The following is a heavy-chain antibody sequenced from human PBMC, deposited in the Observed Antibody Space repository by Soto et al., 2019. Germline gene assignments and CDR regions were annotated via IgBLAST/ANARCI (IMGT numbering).Heavy chain of an antibody. CDR2: ISGYNGNT. CDR1: GYTFTTYV. J-gene: IGHJ3*02. CDR3: GRGDFYVSSSVFEI. Sequence: SVQVSRKASGYTFTTYVINWVRQAPGQGLERMGGISGYNGNTKSAQKFQDIVTVTTDTSTTKSYMELRSVISDAMSVYYCGRGDFYVSSSVFEIWGQGTLVTVSS. D-gene: IGHD3-22*01. V-gene: IGHV1-18*03.